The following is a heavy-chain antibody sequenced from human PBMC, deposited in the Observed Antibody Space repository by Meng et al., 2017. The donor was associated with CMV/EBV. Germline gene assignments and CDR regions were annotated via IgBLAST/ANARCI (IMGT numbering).Heavy chain of an antibody. Sequence: ASVKVSCKASGYTFTSYAMHWVRQAPGQRLEWMGWISAYNGNTNYAQKLQGRVTMTTDTSTSTAYMELRSLRSDDTAVYYCARERGVYDSWSDVIYYYYYGMDVWGQGTTVTVSS. CDR3: ARERGVYDSWSDVIYYYYYGMDV. J-gene: IGHJ6*02. V-gene: IGHV1-18*01. CDR2: ISAYNGNT. D-gene: IGHD3-3*01. CDR1: GYTFTSYA.